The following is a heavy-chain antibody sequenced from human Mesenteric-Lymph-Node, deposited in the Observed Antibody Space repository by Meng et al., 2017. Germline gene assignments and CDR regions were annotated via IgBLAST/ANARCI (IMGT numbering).Heavy chain of an antibody. CDR3: ARGTPGRSYSDY. D-gene: IGHD3-10*01. J-gene: IGHJ4*02. V-gene: IGHV1-18*01. CDR1: GYTFASYG. Sequence: QGHLLQSGAEVKKPGASVRVSCEASGYTFASYGISWLRTAPGQGLEWMGWFVNNVDTYSAQKFQGRVTMTTDTHTSTAFMELRSLRSDDTAVYYCARGTPGRSYSDYWGQGTLVTVSS. CDR2: FVNNVDT.